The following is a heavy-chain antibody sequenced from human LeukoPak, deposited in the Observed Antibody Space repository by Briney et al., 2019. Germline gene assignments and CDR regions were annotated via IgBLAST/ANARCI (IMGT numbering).Heavy chain of an antibody. Sequence: SETLSLTCTVSGGSISSGDYYWSSIRQPPGKGLEWIGNIYYSGSAYSNPSLKSRVTISVETSKNQFSLKLSSVTAADTAVYYCARRGAAAGSYYFDYWGQGTLVTVSS. V-gene: IGHV4-30-4*08. J-gene: IGHJ4*02. CDR2: IYYSGSA. CDR3: ARRGAAAGSYYFDY. D-gene: IGHD6-13*01. CDR1: GGSISSGDYY.